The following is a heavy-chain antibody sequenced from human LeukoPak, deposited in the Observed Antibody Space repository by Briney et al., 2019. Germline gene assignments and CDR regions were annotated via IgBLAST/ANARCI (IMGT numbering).Heavy chain of an antibody. CDR1: GFIFTTYA. V-gene: IGHV3-30*04. CDR3: ARDAELCSGGSCYPDY. D-gene: IGHD2-15*01. J-gene: IGHJ4*02. Sequence: QSGGSLRLSCAASGFIFTTYAIHWVRQAPGKGLEWVAVISYDGSNKYYADSVKGRFTISRDNSENTLYLQMNRLRAEDTAVYYCARDAELCSGGSCYPDYWGQGTLVTVSS. CDR2: ISYDGSNK.